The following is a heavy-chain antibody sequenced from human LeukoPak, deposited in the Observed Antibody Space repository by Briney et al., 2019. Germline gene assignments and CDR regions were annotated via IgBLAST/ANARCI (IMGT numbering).Heavy chain of an antibody. CDR3: ARVLRRAFDI. D-gene: IGHD2/OR15-2a*01. Sequence: ASETLSLTCAVFGGSFSGYYWSWIRQPPGKGLEWIGEINHSGSTNYNPSLKSRVTILVDTSKNQFSLKLSSVTAADTTMYYCARVLRRAFDIWGHGTMVTVSS. J-gene: IGHJ3*02. V-gene: IGHV4-34*01. CDR2: INHSGST. CDR1: GGSFSGYY.